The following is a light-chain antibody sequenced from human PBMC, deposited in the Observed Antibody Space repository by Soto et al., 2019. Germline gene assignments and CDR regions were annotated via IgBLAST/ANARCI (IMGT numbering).Light chain of an antibody. CDR3: GTWDSRLSAWV. CDR2: DND. J-gene: IGLJ3*02. CDR1: SSDVGGYNS. V-gene: IGLV2-14*03. Sequence: QSALTQPASVSGSPGQSITISCTGTSSDVGGYNSVSWYQQHPGKAPKLMIYDNDKRLSGIPDRFSGSKSGTSATLGITGLQTGDEADYYCGTWDSRLSAWVFGGGTQLTVL.